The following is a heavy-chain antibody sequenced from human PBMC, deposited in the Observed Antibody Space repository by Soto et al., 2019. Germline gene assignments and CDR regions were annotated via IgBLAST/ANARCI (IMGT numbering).Heavy chain of an antibody. CDR1: AYTFTSYG. CDR2: ISGYNGNT. Sequence: ASVKVSCKASAYTFTSYGISWVRQAPGQGLEWMGWISGYNGNTNYAQILQGRVTMTTDTSTSTAYMELRSLRSDDTAVYYCARDRLHYYDSTESSVDYWGKGTLVTVSS. D-gene: IGHD3-22*01. J-gene: IGHJ4*02. CDR3: ARDRLHYYDSTESSVDY. V-gene: IGHV1-18*01.